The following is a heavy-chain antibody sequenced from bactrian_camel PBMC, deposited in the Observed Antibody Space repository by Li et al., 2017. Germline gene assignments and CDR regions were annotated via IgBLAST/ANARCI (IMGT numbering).Heavy chain of an antibody. CDR2: INVDGYGI. J-gene: IGHJ4*01. CDR1: GFTFSRSS. Sequence: HVQLVESGGGSVQAGGSLRLSCATSGFTFSRSSMYWVRQAPGKEREGVAAINVDGYGIYYADAVRGRFTISRDNAKKMVYLQMNSLKPEDTAMYFCAADGGACTWYAFSAFPVYEYNYWGQGTQVTVS. V-gene: IGHV3S1*01. CDR3: AADGGACTWYAFSAFPVYEYNY. D-gene: IGHD6*01.